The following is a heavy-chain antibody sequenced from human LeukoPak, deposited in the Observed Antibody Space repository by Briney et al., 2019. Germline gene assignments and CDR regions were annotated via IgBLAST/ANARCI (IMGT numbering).Heavy chain of an antibody. D-gene: IGHD6-19*01. Sequence: GGSLRLSCAASGFTFSNYGTHWVRQGPGKGLEWVAVIGYDGSNQYYANSVKGRFTISRDNSRNTVYLQMNSLRAEDTAMYYCAKEYSSGYSDYWGQGTLVTVSS. CDR3: AKEYSSGYSDY. J-gene: IGHJ4*02. CDR1: GFTFSNYG. CDR2: IGYDGSNQ. V-gene: IGHV3-30*18.